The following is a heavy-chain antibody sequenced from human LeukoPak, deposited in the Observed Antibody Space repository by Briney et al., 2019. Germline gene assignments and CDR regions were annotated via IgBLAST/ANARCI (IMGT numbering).Heavy chain of an antibody. D-gene: IGHD3-9*01. CDR3: ARDPSPSPNWLSFDY. CDR2: IYYSGST. CDR1: GGSISSGDYY. J-gene: IGHJ4*02. V-gene: IGHV4-30-4*01. Sequence: SETLSLTCTVSGGSISSGDYYWSWVRQPPGKGLEWIGYIYYSGSTYYNPSLKSRVTISVDTSKNQFSLKLSSVTAADTAVYYCARDPSPSPNWLSFDYWGQGTLVTVSS.